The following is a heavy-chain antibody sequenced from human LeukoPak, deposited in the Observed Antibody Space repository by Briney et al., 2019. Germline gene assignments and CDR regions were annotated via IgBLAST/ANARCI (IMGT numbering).Heavy chain of an antibody. CDR2: IYTSGST. CDR1: GGYISSGSYY. CDR3: ARDFPSYYGDYYYYCMDV. V-gene: IGHV4-61*02. Sequence: SETLSLTCTVSGGYISSGSYYWSWIRQPAGKGLEWIGRIYTSGSTNYNPSLKSRVTISVDTSKNQFSLKLSSVTAADTAVYYCARDFPSYYGDYYYYCMDVWGKGTTVTISS. D-gene: IGHD3-10*01. J-gene: IGHJ6*03.